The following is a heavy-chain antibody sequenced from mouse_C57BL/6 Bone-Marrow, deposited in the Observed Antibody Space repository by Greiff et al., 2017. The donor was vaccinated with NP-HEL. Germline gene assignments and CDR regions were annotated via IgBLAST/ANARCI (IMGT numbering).Heavy chain of an antibody. CDR3: ASLYDYPDY. Sequence: VMLVESGAELARPGASVKLSCKASGYTFTSYGISWVKQRTGQGLEWIGEIYPRSGNTYYNEKFKGKATLTADKSSSTAYMELRSLTSEDSAVYFCASLYDYPDYWGQGTTLTVSS. V-gene: IGHV1-81*01. J-gene: IGHJ2*01. CDR1: GYTFTSYG. D-gene: IGHD2-4*01. CDR2: IYPRSGNT.